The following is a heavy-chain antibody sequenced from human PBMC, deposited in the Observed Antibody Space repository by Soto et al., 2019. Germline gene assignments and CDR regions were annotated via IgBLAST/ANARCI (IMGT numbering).Heavy chain of an antibody. J-gene: IGHJ4*02. CDR2: INTDGTDT. D-gene: IGHD3-10*01. CDR1: GFIFDSDW. V-gene: IGHV3-74*01. CDR3: GRLFDSGHGPFDY. Sequence: GGSLRLSCAASGFIFDSDWLHWVRQPPGKGLEWVSRINTDGTDTYYADSVKGRFTISRDNSKNTLYLQMNTLRAEDTAVYYCGRLFDSGHGPFDYWGQGTLVTVSS.